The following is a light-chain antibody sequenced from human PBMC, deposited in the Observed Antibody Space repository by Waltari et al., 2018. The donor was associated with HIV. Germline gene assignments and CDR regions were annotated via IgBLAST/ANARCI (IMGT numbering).Light chain of an antibody. J-gene: IGLJ2*01. CDR1: TSHIRRNT. Sequence: QSVLTQPPSASGPPEHRVTLSCSVTTSHIRRNTVSCFQQFPGTAPKVLIYGKNQRPSGVPDRFSGSKSGTSASLAISGLQSEDEADYYGASWDDSLNGPVFGGGTKLTVV. V-gene: IGLV1-44*01. CDR2: GKN. CDR3: ASWDDSLNGPV.